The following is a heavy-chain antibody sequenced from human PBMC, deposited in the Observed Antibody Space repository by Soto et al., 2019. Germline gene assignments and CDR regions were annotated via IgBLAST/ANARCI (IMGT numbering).Heavy chain of an antibody. V-gene: IGHV4-30-4*01. D-gene: IGHD3-22*01. Sequence: PXETLSLTCTVAGCSISSGDYYWSWIRQPRGKGLEWIGYIYYSGSTYYNPSLKSRVTISVDTSKNQFSLKLSSVTAADTAVYYCARDSGYDSSGYYYLSGMDVWGQGSTVTVSS. J-gene: IGHJ6*02. CDR3: ARDSGYDSSGYYYLSGMDV. CDR1: GCSISSGDYY. CDR2: IYYSGST.